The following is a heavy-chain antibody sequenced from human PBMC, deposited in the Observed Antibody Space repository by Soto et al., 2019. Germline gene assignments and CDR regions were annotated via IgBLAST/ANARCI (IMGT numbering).Heavy chain of an antibody. D-gene: IGHD2-2*02. CDR1: GFTFSSYS. Sequence: EVQLVESGGGLVKPGGSLRLSCVDSGFTFSSYSMNWVRQAPGKGLEWVSSLGSSSWPIFYADSLKGRFTISTDNAKKPMYLQMNSLRAEDTAVYYCVRGGRGYTRDDVFDIWGQGTMVTVSS. V-gene: IGHV3-21*01. J-gene: IGHJ3*02. CDR3: VRGGRGYTRDDVFDI. CDR2: LGSSSWPI.